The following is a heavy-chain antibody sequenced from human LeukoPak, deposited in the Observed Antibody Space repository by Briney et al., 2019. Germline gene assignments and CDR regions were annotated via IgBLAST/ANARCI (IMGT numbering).Heavy chain of an antibody. CDR2: IIPIFGTA. CDR1: GGTFSSYA. CDR3: AREVGYYDILTGYYLFDY. Sequence: ASVKVSCKASGGTFSSYAISWVRQAPGQGGEWMGGIIPIFGTANYEQKFQGRVTITADESTSTAYMELSSLRSDDTAVYYCAREVGYYDILTGYYLFDYWGQGTLVTDSS. D-gene: IGHD3-9*01. J-gene: IGHJ4*02. V-gene: IGHV1-69*01.